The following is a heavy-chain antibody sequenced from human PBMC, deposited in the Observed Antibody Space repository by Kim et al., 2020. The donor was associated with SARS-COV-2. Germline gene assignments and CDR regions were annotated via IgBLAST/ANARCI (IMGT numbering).Heavy chain of an antibody. D-gene: IGHD1-7*01. CDR1: GFTFGDYG. J-gene: IGHJ3*02. Sequence: GGSLRLSCATSGFTFGDYGMHWVRQAPGKGLEWVSGITWNSGHIGYADSVKGRFTISRDNAKNSLYLQMNSLRVEDTALYYCARGTMTEIWGKGTMVTVS. V-gene: IGHV3-9*01. CDR2: ITWNSGHI. CDR3: ARGTMTEI.